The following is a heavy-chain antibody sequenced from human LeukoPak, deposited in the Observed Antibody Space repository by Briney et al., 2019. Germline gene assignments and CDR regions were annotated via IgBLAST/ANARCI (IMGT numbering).Heavy chain of an antibody. CDR1: GFTFSNFY. CDR2: INSDGSGT. V-gene: IGHV3-74*03. J-gene: IGHJ4*02. CDR3: ARVRYCDSTSCYSYFDY. Sequence: PGGSLRVSCAASGFTFSNFYMHWVRHAPGKGLEWVARINSDGSGTMYADTVKGRFTISRDNAKNTPFLQMDSLRSEDTAMYYCARVRYCDSTSCYSYFDYWGQGTLVTVSS. D-gene: IGHD2-2*01.